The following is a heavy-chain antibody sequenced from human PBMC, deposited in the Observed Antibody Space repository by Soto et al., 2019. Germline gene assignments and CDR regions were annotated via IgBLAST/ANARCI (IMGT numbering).Heavy chain of an antibody. V-gene: IGHV4-34*01. Sequence: SETLSLTCAVYGGSFSGYYWSWIRQPPGKGLEWIGEINHSGSTNYNPSLKSRVTISVDTSKNQFSLKLSSVTAADTAVYYCARELRYNWNYYYYGMDVWGQGTTVTVSS. CDR2: INHSGST. CDR3: ARELRYNWNYYYYGMDV. CDR1: GGSFSGYY. J-gene: IGHJ6*02. D-gene: IGHD1-20*01.